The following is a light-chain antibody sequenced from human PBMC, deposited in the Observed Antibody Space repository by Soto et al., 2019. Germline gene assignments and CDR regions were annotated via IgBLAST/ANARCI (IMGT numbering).Light chain of an antibody. CDR3: CSYASSGSWV. J-gene: IGLJ3*02. CDR1: NSDVGSYNL. CDR2: EGS. Sequence: QSVLTQPASVSGSPGQSITISCTGSNSDVGSYNLVSWYQQYPGKAPKLMIYEGSKRPSGISNRFSASKSGDTASLTISGLQADDEADYYCCSYASSGSWVFGGGTKLTVL. V-gene: IGLV2-23*01.